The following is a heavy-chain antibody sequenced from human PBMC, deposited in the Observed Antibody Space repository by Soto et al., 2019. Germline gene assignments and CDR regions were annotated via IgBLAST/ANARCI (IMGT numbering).Heavy chain of an antibody. CDR3: ARGARGCGGDCYWRYFDY. Sequence: QVQLQESGPGLVKPSQTLSLTCTVSGGSISSGGYYWSWIRQHPGTGLEWIGYIYYSGSTYYNPSLKSRVTISVDTSKNQFSLKLSSVTAADTAVYYCARGARGCGGDCYWRYFDYWGQGTLVTVSS. CDR1: GGSISSGGYY. J-gene: IGHJ4*02. CDR2: IYYSGST. D-gene: IGHD2-21*02. V-gene: IGHV4-31*03.